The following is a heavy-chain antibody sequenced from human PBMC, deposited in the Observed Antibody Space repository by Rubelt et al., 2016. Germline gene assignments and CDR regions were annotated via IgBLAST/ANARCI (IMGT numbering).Heavy chain of an antibody. CDR3: ARARQRSGGSCVYY. Sequence: YGISWVRQAPGQGLEWMGWISAYNGNTNYAQKLQGRVTMTRDTSISTAYMELSRLRSDDTAVYYCARARQRSGGSCVYYWGQGTLVTVSS. CDR1: YG. V-gene: IGHV1-18*01. D-gene: IGHD2-15*01. CDR2: ISAYNGNT. J-gene: IGHJ4*02.